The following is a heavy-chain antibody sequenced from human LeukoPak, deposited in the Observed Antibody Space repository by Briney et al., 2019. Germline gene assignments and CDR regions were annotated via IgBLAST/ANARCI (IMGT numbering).Heavy chain of an antibody. CDR2: ISAYNGNT. J-gene: IGHJ4*02. CDR3: ARDRRIAVAGRVPNFDY. D-gene: IGHD6-19*01. V-gene: IGHV1-18*01. CDR1: GYTFTSYG. Sequence: GASVKVSCKASGYTFTSYGISWVRQAPGQGLEWMGWISAYNGNTNYAQKLQGRVTMTTDTSTSTAYMELRSLRSDDTAVYYCARDRRIAVAGRVPNFDYWGQGTLVTVSS.